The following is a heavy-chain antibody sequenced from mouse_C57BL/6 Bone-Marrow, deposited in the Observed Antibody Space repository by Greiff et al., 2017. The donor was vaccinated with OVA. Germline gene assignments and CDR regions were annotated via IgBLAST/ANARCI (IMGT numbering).Heavy chain of an antibody. Sequence: QVQLQQPGAELVMPGASVKLSCKASGYTFTSYWMHWVKQRPGQGLEWIGEIDPSDSYTNYNQKFKGKSTLTVDKSSSTAYMQLSSLTSEDSAVYYCARGRYYDYESFDYWGQGTTLTVSS. V-gene: IGHV1-69*01. D-gene: IGHD2-4*01. CDR1: GYTFTSYW. CDR3: ARGRYYDYESFDY. J-gene: IGHJ2*01. CDR2: IDPSDSYT.